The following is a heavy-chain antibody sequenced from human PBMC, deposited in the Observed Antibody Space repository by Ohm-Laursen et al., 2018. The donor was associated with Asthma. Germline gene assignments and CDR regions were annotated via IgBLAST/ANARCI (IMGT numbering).Heavy chain of an antibody. CDR1: GDSVSSKTAA. V-gene: IGHV6-1*01. J-gene: IGHJ4*02. Sequence: QTLSLTCAISGDSVSSKTAAWNWIRQSPSRGLEWLGRTYYRSKWYNDYAVSVKSRITINPDTSKNQFSLQLNSVTPEDTAVYYCARFVAVAGRDYFDYWGQGTLVTVSS. CDR3: ARFVAVAGRDYFDY. D-gene: IGHD6-19*01. CDR2: TYYRSKWYN.